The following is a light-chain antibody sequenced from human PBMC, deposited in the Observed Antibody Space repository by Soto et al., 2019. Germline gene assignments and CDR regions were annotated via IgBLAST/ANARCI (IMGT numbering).Light chain of an antibody. J-gene: IGLJ1*01. V-gene: IGLV2-11*01. CDR1: SSDVGGYNY. Sequence: QSALTQPRSVSGSHGQSVAISCTGTSSDVGGYNYVSWYQQHPGKAPKLMIYDVTKRPSGVPDRFSASKSGNTASLTISGLQADDEADYYCCSYAGSYSYVFGTGTKVTVL. CDR2: DVT. CDR3: CSYAGSYSYV.